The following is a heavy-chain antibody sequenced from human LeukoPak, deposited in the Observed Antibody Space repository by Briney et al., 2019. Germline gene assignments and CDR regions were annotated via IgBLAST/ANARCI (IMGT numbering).Heavy chain of an antibody. CDR3: ARDLQATYYYDSSGYYSD. J-gene: IGHJ4*02. D-gene: IGHD3-22*01. V-gene: IGHV1-46*01. CDR2: INPSGGST. CDR1: GYTFTSYY. Sequence: GASVKVSCKASGYTFTSYYMHWVRQAPGQGLEWMGIINPSGGSTSYAQKFQGRVTMTRDMSTSTVYMELSSLRSEDTAVYYCARDLQATYYYDSSGYYSDWGQGTLVTVSS.